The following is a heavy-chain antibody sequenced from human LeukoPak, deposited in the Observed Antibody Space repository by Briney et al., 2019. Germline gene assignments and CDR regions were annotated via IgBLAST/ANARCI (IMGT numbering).Heavy chain of an antibody. D-gene: IGHD4/OR15-4a*01. V-gene: IGHV1-18*01. CDR2: ISGSNGNT. CDR3: ARDVDSTMVLFDY. CDR1: GYTFSSYG. Sequence: GASVKVSCKASGYTFSSYGISGVRQAPGQGLEWMGWISGSNGNTKYAQRVQDKVTLTTDTSTSTAYMELRSLRSDDTAIYYCARDVDSTMVLFDYWGQGTLVTVSS. J-gene: IGHJ4*02.